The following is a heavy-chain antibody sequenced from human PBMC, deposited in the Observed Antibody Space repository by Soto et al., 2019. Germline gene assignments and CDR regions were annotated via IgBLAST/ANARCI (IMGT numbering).Heavy chain of an antibody. J-gene: IGHJ4*02. D-gene: IGHD2-8*01. CDR1: GGSFRGYY. Sequence: PSVTLSLTCAVYGGSFRGYYWSWIRQPPGKGLEWIGYIYYSGSTNYNPSLKSRVTISVDTSKNQFSLKLSSVTAADTAVYYCARHTGVYRIPTPTRISPLYYFDYWGQGTLVTVSS. CDR2: IYYSGST. CDR3: ARHTGVYRIPTPTRISPLYYFDY. V-gene: IGHV4-59*08.